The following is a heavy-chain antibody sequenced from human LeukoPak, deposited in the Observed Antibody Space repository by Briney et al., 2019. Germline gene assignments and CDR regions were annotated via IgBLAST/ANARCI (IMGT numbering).Heavy chain of an antibody. CDR1: GGSISSYY. CDR2: IYTTGST. Sequence: PSGTLSLTCTVSGGSISSYYWSWIRQPAGKGLEWIGRIYTTGSTNYNPSLKSRVTMSIDTSKNQFSLKLSSVTAADTAVYYCAMAGEWELFYYFDYWGQGTLVTVSS. V-gene: IGHV4-4*07. CDR3: AMAGEWELFYYFDY. J-gene: IGHJ4*02. D-gene: IGHD1-26*01.